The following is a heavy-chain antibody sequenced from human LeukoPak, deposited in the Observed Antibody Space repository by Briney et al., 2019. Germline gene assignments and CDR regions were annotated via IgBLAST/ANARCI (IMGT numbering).Heavy chain of an antibody. V-gene: IGHV3-23*01. CDR2: ISGSGGST. CDR1: GFTFSSYA. Sequence: GGSLRLSCAASGFTFSSYAMSWVRQAPGKGLEWVSAISGSGGSTYYADSVKGRFTISRDNSKNTLYLQMNSLRAEDTAVYYCAKDSKHYYDSSGYPVYWGQGTLVTVSS. CDR3: AKDSKHYYDSSGYPVY. J-gene: IGHJ4*02. D-gene: IGHD3-22*01.